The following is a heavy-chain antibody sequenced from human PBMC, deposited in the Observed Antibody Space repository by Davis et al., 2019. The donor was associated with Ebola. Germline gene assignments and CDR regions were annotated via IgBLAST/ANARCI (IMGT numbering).Heavy chain of an antibody. J-gene: IGHJ4*02. CDR3: ARDGPITIFGVVNTPQIDY. CDR1: GYTFTSYG. D-gene: IGHD3-3*01. V-gene: IGHV1-8*02. Sequence: ASVKVSCKASGYTFTSYGISWVRQAPGQGLEWMGWMNPNSGNTGYAQKFQGRVTMTRNTSISTAYMELSSLRSEDTAVYYCARDGPITIFGVVNTPQIDYWGQGTLVTVSS. CDR2: MNPNSGNT.